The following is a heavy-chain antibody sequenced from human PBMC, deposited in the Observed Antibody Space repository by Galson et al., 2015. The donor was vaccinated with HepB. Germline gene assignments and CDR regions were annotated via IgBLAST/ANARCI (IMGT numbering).Heavy chain of an antibody. J-gene: IGHJ4*02. V-gene: IGHV3-30*03. D-gene: IGHD6-13*01. CDR3: ARVGFRIAAAAFDY. Sequence: SLRLSCAASGFTFSSYSMNWVRQAPGKGLEWVAVISYDGSNKYYADSVKGRFTISRDNSKNTLYLQMNSLRAEDTAVYYCARVGFRIAAAAFDYWGQGTLVTVSS. CDR2: ISYDGSNK. CDR1: GFTFSSYS.